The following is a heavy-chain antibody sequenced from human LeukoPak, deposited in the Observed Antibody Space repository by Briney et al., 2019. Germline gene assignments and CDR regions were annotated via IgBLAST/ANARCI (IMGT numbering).Heavy chain of an antibody. J-gene: IGHJ5*02. CDR2: IIPIFGTA. V-gene: IGHV1-69*13. CDR3: ARRRYCSGGSCYSPSPDWFDP. D-gene: IGHD2-15*01. CDR1: GGTFSSYA. Sequence: PVKVSCKASGGTFSSYAISWVRQAPGQGLEWMGGIIPIFGTANYAQKFQGRVTITADESTSTAYMELSSLRSEDTAVYYCARRRYCSGGSCYSPSPDWFDPWGQGTLVTVSS.